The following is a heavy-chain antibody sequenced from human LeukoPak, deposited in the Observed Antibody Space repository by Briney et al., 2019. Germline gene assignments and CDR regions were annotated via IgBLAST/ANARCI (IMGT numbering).Heavy chain of an antibody. CDR2: IYTRGST. CDR1: GVTISGYY. CDR3: ARDYLAVADH. J-gene: IGHJ1*01. D-gene: IGHD6-19*01. Sequence: SETLSLTCTASGVTISGYYWSWIRQPAGKGLEWIGRIYTRGSTNSNPSPKSRVSMSLDTSKNQFSQKLSSVTAAETAVYYCARDYLAVADHW. V-gene: IGHV4-4*07.